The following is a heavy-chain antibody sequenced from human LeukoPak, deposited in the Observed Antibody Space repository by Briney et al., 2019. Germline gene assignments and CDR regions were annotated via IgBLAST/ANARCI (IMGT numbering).Heavy chain of an antibody. J-gene: IGHJ4*02. D-gene: IGHD2-2*01. Sequence: SETLSLTCSVSGGSISTYYWSWIRQPPGKGLEWIGYIYYSGRSNYNPSLRSRVTISVDTSRNQFSLKLSSVTAADTAVYYCTTDLHYCSSTSCYDYWGQGTLVTVSS. CDR2: IYYSGRS. V-gene: IGHV4-59*12. CDR3: TTDLHYCSSTSCYDY. CDR1: GGSISTYY.